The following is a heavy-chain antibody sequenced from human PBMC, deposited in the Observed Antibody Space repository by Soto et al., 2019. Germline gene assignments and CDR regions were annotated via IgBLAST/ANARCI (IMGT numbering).Heavy chain of an antibody. D-gene: IGHD3-10*01. CDR1: GFTFSSYG. CDR2: IRGSADSA. V-gene: IGHV3-23*01. J-gene: IGHJ5*02. CDR3: AKHLWFGESVFDP. Sequence: VGSLRLSCAASGFTFSSYGMSWVRQAPRKGLEWVSTIRGSADSANYADSVKGRFTISRDNSKNMLYLQMNSLRADDTAVYYCAKHLWFGESVFDPWGQGTLVTVSS.